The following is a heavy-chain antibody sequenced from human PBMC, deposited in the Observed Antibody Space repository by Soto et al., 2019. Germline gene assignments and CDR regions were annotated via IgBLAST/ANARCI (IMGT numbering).Heavy chain of an antibody. CDR1: GYTFTSYA. CDR2: INAGNGNT. Sequence: ASVKVPCKASGYTFTSYAMHWVRQAPGQRLEWMGWINAGNGNTKYSQKFQGRVTITRDTSASTAYMELSSLRSEDTAVYYCARDKTKYQPRVFDYWGQGTLVTVSS. CDR3: ARDKTKYQPRVFDY. D-gene: IGHD2-2*01. J-gene: IGHJ4*02. V-gene: IGHV1-3*01.